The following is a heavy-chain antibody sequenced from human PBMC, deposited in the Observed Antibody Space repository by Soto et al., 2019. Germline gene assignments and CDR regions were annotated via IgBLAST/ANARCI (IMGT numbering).Heavy chain of an antibody. CDR2: ISYDGSNK. Sequence: QVQLVESGGGVVQPGRSLRLSCAASGFTFSSYGMHWVRQAPGKGLEWVAVISYDGSNKYYADSVKGRFTISRDKSKNTLYLQMKSLIAEDTAVYYCAKGRVVTASRPIDYWGQGTLVTVSS. CDR1: GFTFSSYG. V-gene: IGHV3-30*18. CDR3: AKGRVVTASRPIDY. J-gene: IGHJ4*02. D-gene: IGHD2-21*02.